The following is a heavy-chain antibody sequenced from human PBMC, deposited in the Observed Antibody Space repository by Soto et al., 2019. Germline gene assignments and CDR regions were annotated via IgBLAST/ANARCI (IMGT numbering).Heavy chain of an antibody. V-gene: IGHV1-2*02. D-gene: IGHD3-22*01. J-gene: IGHJ3*02. CDR1: GFTGYY. CDR3: ATDRVAFDM. Sequence: PGGSLRLSCAASGFTGYYIHWVRQAPGQGLEWMGWINPKSGGTKYAEKFPGRVSMTGDTSITTDYMELSSMRSDDTAVYYCATDRVAFDMWGQGTKVTVSS. CDR2: INPKSGGT.